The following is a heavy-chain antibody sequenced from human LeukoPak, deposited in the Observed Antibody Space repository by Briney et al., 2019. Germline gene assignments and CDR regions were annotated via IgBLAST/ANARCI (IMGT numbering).Heavy chain of an antibody. CDR1: GFTFSSYA. CDR2: ISGSGGST. Sequence: GGSLRLSCAASGFTFSSYAMSWVRQAPGKGLEWVSAISGSGGSTYYADSVKGRFTISRDNSKNTLYLHMNSLRAEDTAVYYCAKDLLGYCSGGSCYSVGFDYWGQGTLVTVSS. V-gene: IGHV3-23*01. J-gene: IGHJ4*02. D-gene: IGHD2-15*01. CDR3: AKDLLGYCSGGSCYSVGFDY.